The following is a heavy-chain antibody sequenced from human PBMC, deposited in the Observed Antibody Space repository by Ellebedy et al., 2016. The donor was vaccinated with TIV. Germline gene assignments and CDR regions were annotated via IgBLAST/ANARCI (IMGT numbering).Heavy chain of an antibody. J-gene: IGHJ1*01. CDR1: GYTFTSYG. CDR2: ISAYNGKT. Sequence: AASVKVSCKASGYTFTSYGISWVRQAPGQGLEWMGWISAYNGKTNYAQKLQGRVTITRDTSASTAYMELSSLRSEDTAVYYCARGYCSGGSCYPGYFQHWGQGTPVTVSS. D-gene: IGHD2-15*01. CDR3: ARGYCSGGSCYPGYFQH. V-gene: IGHV1-18*01.